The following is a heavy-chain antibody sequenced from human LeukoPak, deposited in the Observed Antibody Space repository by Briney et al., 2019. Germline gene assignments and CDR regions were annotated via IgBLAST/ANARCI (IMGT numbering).Heavy chain of an antibody. D-gene: IGHD3-3*01. V-gene: IGHV4-34*01. CDR3: ARGAEYYAIWRGYAGYSDY. CDR1: GGSFSGYY. J-gene: IGHJ4*02. Sequence: SEILSLTCAVYGGSFSGYYWGWIRQPPGKGLEWVGSIYHRGSTYYNPSLRSRVTISLDRSKKKFSLKLTSVTAADTAVYFCARGAEYYAIWRGYAGYSDYWGQGISVTVSS. CDR2: IYHRGST.